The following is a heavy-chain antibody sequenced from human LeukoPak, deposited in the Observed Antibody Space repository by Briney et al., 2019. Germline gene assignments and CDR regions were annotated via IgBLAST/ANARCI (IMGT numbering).Heavy chain of an antibody. D-gene: IGHD3-16*02. CDR2: ISYDGNFR. V-gene: IGHV3-30*04. J-gene: IGHJ3*02. CDR3: ARPSPPGGIVYGFHI. Sequence: PGGSLKLSCAASGFIFNTFAMHWVRQAPGKGLEWVALISYDGNFRNYAESAKGRFTISRDNSKNTVHLQMSSLGGEDTAVYYCARPSPPGGIVYGFHIWGQGTMVTVSS. CDR1: GFIFNTFA.